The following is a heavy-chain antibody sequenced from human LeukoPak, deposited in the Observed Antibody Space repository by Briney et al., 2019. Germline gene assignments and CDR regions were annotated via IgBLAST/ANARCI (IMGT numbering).Heavy chain of an antibody. Sequence: EAAVKVSCKASGFTFTVYYMHWVRQAPGQGLEWMGWINPNSGDTNYALKFQGRVTMTRDTSISTAYMELSRLRSDDTAVYYCARGSGFPLYWGQGTLVTVSS. CDR2: INPNSGDT. CDR3: ARGSGFPLY. CDR1: GFTFTVYY. J-gene: IGHJ4*02. V-gene: IGHV1-2*02. D-gene: IGHD3-22*01.